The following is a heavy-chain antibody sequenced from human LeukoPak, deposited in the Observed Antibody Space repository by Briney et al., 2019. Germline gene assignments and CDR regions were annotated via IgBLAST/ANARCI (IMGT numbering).Heavy chain of an antibody. CDR3: ARDLVTVTKGFDI. CDR1: AASFSSHY. J-gene: IGHJ3*02. CDR2: ISYIGST. D-gene: IGHD4-17*01. Sequence: PSETLSLTCAVSAASFSSHYWTWIRQSPGKGLEWFGYISYIGSTNYNPSLKSRVTISIDTSRNQFSLKLRSVTAADTAVYYCARDLVTVTKGFDIWGQGTMVSVSS. V-gene: IGHV4-59*11.